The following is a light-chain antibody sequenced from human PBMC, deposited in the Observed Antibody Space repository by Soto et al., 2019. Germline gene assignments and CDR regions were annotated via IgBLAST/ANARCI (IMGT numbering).Light chain of an antibody. J-gene: IGLJ2*01. CDR3: CSHGGGTL. Sequence: QSALTQPPSASGSPGQSVTISCTGTSSDVGGSKYVSWYQQHPGKAPKLMIYEVSKRPSGVPDRFSGSKSGNTASLTVSGLQAEDEADYYCCSHGGGTLFGGGTKLTVL. CDR1: SSDVGGSKY. CDR2: EVS. V-gene: IGLV2-8*01.